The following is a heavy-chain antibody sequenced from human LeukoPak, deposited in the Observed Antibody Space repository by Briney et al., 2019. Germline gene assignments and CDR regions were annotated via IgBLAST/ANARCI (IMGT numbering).Heavy chain of an antibody. J-gene: IGHJ5*02. CDR2: IYSGGST. Sequence: GGSLRLSCAASGFTFSSYSMNWVRQAPGKGLEWVSVIYSGGSTYYADSVKGRFTISRDNSKNTLYLQMNSLRAEDTAVYYCARGDSSGWYANWFDPWGQGTLVTVSS. D-gene: IGHD6-19*01. CDR3: ARGDSSGWYANWFDP. V-gene: IGHV3-53*01. CDR1: GFTFSSYS.